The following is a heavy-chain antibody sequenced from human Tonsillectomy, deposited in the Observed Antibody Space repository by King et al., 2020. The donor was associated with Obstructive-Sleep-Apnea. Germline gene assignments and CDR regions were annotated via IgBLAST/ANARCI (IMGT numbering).Heavy chain of an antibody. J-gene: IGHJ4*02. CDR1: GFTFSSYW. V-gene: IGHV3-74*01. Sequence: VQLVESGGGLVQPGGSLRLSCAASGFTFSSYWMHLVRQAPGKGLVWVSRINSDGSSTSYADSVKGRFTISRDNAKNTLYLQMNSLRAEDTAVYYCAREGYYGSGSSFDYWGQGTLVTVSS. CDR3: AREGYYGSGSSFDY. D-gene: IGHD3-10*01. CDR2: INSDGSST.